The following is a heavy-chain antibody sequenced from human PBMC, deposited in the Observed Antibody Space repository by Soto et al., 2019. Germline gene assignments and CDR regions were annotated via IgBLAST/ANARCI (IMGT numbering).Heavy chain of an antibody. Sequence: WSLRLSCSASGFTFSSYAMHWVRQAPGKGLEYVSAISSNGGSTYYADSVKGRFTISRDNSKNTLYLQMSSLRAEDTAVYYCVKVATVVTPNPYYFDYWGQGTLVTVSS. CDR3: VKVATVVTPNPYYFDY. J-gene: IGHJ4*02. D-gene: IGHD4-17*01. CDR1: GFTFSSYA. CDR2: ISSNGGST. V-gene: IGHV3-64D*06.